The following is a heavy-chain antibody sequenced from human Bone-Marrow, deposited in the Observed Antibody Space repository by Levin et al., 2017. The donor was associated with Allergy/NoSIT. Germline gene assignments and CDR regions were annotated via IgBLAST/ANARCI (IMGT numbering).Heavy chain of an antibody. CDR2: IYYSGNT. V-gene: IGHV4-59*01. CDR3: ARDGGIFRQSDAFDI. Sequence: SQTLSLTCTVSGGSISGYYWSWIRQPPGKGLEWIGYIYYSGNTNYNPSLKSRVTMSLDTSKNQFSLKLSSVTAADTAVYYCARDGGIFRQSDAFDIWGQGTMVTVSS. D-gene: IGHD2-15*01. J-gene: IGHJ3*02. CDR1: GGSISGYY.